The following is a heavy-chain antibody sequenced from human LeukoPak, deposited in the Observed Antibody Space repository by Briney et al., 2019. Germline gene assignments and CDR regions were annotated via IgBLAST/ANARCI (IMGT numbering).Heavy chain of an antibody. Sequence: PSETLSLTCSVSGDSITYFYWSWIRQAAGKGLEWIGRVSSSGSTDYNASLKSRVTMSVDTSKNQLSLKLSSVTAADTAVYYCAKSLYGSGSYYNWFDPWGQGTLVTVSS. CDR1: GDSITYFY. CDR2: VSSSGST. J-gene: IGHJ5*02. CDR3: AKSLYGSGSYYNWFDP. V-gene: IGHV4-4*07. D-gene: IGHD3-10*01.